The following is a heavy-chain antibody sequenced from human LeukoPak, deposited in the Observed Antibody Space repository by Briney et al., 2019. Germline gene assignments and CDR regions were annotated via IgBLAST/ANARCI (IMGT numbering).Heavy chain of an antibody. CDR2: INPNHGDT. CDR3: ARSPHILTGENFDY. V-gene: IGHV1-2*02. D-gene: IGHD3-9*01. CDR1: GYTFTCYY. Sequence: ASGKVSCKASGYTFTCYYMDWVRQAPGQGHGLMGWINPNHGDTNYAQKLQDRVSMTRNTSISTAYMHLSRLRSADTDVYYCARSPHILTGENFDYWGQGTLLTVSS. J-gene: IGHJ4*02.